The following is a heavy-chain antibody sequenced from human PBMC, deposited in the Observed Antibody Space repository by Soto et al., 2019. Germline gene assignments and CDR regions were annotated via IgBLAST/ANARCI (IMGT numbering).Heavy chain of an antibody. V-gene: IGHV4-59*01. J-gene: IGHJ3*02. D-gene: IGHD6-13*01. CDR1: GGSLTNYY. Sequence: NPSETLSLTCTVSGGSLTNYYWSWIRQPPGKGLEWIGYLYHSGSTNYNPSLKSRVTISVDTSKNHFSLKLSSVNAADTAVYYCARDLRGYSSSWDAFDMWGPGTMVTVSS. CDR2: LYHSGST. CDR3: ARDLRGYSSSWDAFDM.